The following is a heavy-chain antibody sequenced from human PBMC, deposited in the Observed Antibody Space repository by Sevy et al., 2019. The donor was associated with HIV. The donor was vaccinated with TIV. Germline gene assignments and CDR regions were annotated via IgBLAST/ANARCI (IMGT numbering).Heavy chain of an antibody. Sequence: ASVKVSCKASGYTFTSYSISWVRQAPGQGLEWMGWISAYNGNTNYAQKLQGRVTMTTDTSTSTAYMELRSLRSDDTAVYYCARDKDSPYYYGMDVWGQGTTVTVSS. CDR3: ARDKDSPYYYGMDV. J-gene: IGHJ6*02. V-gene: IGHV1-18*01. CDR2: ISAYNGNT. CDR1: GYTFTSYS. D-gene: IGHD2-15*01.